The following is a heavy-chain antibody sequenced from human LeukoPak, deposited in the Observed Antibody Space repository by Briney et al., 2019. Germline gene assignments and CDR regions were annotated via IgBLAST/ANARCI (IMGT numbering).Heavy chain of an antibody. J-gene: IGHJ4*02. Sequence: GGSLRLSCAASGFTFSSYEMNWVRQAPGKGLEWVSYISSSGSTIYYADSVKGRFTISRDNAKNTLYLQMNNLRAEDTAVYYCATDYYVSGSYYRLFYWGQGTLVTVSS. CDR1: GFTFSSYE. CDR2: ISSSGSTI. V-gene: IGHV3-48*03. D-gene: IGHD3-10*01. CDR3: ATDYYVSGSYYRLFY.